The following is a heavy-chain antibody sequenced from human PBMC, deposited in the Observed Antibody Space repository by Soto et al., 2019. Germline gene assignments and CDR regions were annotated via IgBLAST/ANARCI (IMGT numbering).Heavy chain of an antibody. CDR2: IYPSDSDT. J-gene: IGHJ4*02. CDR1: GYNFAGYW. CDR3: ARGGVSTRTFDY. Sequence: GESLKISCKGSGYNFAGYWIAWVRQMPGKGLELMGIIYPSDSDTRYRPSFQGQVTISADKSISSAYLQWSSLRASDTAMYYCARGGVSTRTFDYWGQGTQVTVSS. V-gene: IGHV5-51*01. D-gene: IGHD3-3*01.